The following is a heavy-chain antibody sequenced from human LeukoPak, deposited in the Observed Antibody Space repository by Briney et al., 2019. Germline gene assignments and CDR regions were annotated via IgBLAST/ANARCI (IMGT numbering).Heavy chain of an antibody. V-gene: IGHV3-21*01. D-gene: IGHD1-26*01. J-gene: IGHJ4*02. CDR2: ISRSSSYI. CDR1: GFTFSSYT. Sequence: GGSLRLSCAASGFTFSSYTMNWVRQAPGKGLEWVSSISRSSSYISYANSVKGRFTISRDNAKNSLYLQMNSLRAEDTAVYYCARDDSGSYSYYFYYWGQGTLVTVSS. CDR3: ARDDSGSYSYYFYY.